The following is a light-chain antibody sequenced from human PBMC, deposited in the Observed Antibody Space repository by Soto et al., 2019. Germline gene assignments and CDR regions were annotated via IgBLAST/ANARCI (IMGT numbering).Light chain of an antibody. Sequence: QSALTQPPSASGSPGQSVTISCTGTSSDVGGYKYVSWYQQHPGKAPKLMIFEVNKRPSGVPDRFSGSKSGNPASLTVSGIQAEDEADYYCSSYAGINNLGVFGTGTKLTVL. CDR2: EVN. J-gene: IGLJ1*01. CDR1: SSDVGGYKY. V-gene: IGLV2-8*01. CDR3: SSYAGINNLGV.